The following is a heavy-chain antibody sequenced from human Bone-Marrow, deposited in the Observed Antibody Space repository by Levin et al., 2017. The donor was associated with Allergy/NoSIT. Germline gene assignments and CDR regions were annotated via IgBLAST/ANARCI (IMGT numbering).Heavy chain of an antibody. CDR2: INEDGSEK. CDR3: ARRPQAAWFDP. D-gene: IGHD6-13*01. Sequence: QPGGSLRLSCEASGFNFRTYWMSWVRQAPGKGLEWVATINEDGSEKHYVDSVEGRFTISRDNAKNSLDLQMNSLRVEDSAIYYCARRPQAAWFDPWGQGTLVTVSS. V-gene: IGHV3-7*01. CDR1: GFNFRTYW. J-gene: IGHJ5*02.